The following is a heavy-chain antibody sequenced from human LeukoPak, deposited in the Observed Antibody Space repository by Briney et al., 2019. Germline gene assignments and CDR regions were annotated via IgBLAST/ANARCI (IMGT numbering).Heavy chain of an antibody. CDR1: GFTFSSYG. CDR2: ISYDGSNK. D-gene: IGHD3-22*01. CDR3: AKYGSYNYYDRSPDY. V-gene: IGHV3-30*18. Sequence: GGSLRLSCAASGFTFSSYGMHRVRQAPGKGLEWVAVISYDGSNKYYADSVKGRFTISRDNSKNTLYLQMNSLRAEDTAVYFCAKYGSYNYYDRSPDYWGQGTLVTVSS. J-gene: IGHJ4*02.